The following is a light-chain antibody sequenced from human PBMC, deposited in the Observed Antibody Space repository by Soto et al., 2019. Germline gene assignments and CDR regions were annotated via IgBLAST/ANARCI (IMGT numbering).Light chain of an antibody. V-gene: IGKV3-20*01. CDR1: QSVTSSY. Sequence: EIVLTQSPGTLSLSPGKRATLSCRASQSVTSSYLAWYQQKPGQAPRLLIYGASSRATGIPDRFSGSGSGTDFTLTISRLEPEDFAVYYCQQYGNSRTFGQGTKVDIK. CDR2: GAS. CDR3: QQYGNSRT. J-gene: IGKJ1*01.